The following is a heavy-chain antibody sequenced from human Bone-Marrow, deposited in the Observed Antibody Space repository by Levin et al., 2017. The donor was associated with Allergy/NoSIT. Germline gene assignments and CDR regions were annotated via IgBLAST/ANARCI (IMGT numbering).Heavy chain of an antibody. CDR1: GFTFSDYY. V-gene: IGHV3-11*01. CDR3: ARDASPRQWLAPRDDDAFDI. J-gene: IGHJ3*02. D-gene: IGHD6-19*01. CDR2: ISSSGSTI. Sequence: LSLTCAASGFTFSDYYMSWIRQAPGKGLEWVSYISSSGSTIYYADSVKGRFTISRDNAKNSLYLQMNSLRAEDTAVYYCARDASPRQWLAPRDDDAFDIWGQGTMVTVSS.